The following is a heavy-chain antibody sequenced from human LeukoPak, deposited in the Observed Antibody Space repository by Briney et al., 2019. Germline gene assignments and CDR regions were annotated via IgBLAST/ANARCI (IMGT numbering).Heavy chain of an antibody. V-gene: IGHV1-2*02. CDR3: AREVYYYGAARAFDI. D-gene: IGHD3-10*01. J-gene: IGHJ3*02. CDR2: INPNSGGT. CDR1: GYTFTCYY. Sequence: GASVKVSCKASGYTFTCYYMHWVGQAPGQGLEGRGGINPNSGGTDYVQKFQGRVNMTRDTSINTAYMELSRLRSDDTALYYCAREVYYYGAARAFDIWGQGTMVTVSS.